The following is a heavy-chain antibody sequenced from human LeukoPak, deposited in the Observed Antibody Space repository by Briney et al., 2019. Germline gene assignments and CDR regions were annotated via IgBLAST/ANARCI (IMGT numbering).Heavy chain of an antibody. Sequence: SETLSLTCTVSGGSISSSSYYWGWIRQPPGKGLEWIGYIYYSGSTNYNPSLKSRVTISVDTSKNQFSLKLSSVTAADTAVYYCARDFPYYDTRGAFDIWGQGTMVTVSS. J-gene: IGHJ3*02. CDR2: IYYSGST. CDR1: GGSISSSSYY. V-gene: IGHV4-61*01. CDR3: ARDFPYYDTRGAFDI. D-gene: IGHD3-22*01.